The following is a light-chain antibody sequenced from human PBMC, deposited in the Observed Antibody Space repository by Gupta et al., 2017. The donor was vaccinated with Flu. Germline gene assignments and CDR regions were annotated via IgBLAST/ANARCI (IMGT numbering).Light chain of an antibody. CDR1: QDVRND. CDR2: AAS. V-gene: IGKV1-17*01. Sequence: GARVTITCRASQDVRNDLGWYQQKPGKAPKRLIYAASSLHSGVPSRFSASGSGTEFTLTISSLQPGDFATYYCLQHNDFPYTFGQGTKLEIK. J-gene: IGKJ2*01. CDR3: LQHNDFPYT.